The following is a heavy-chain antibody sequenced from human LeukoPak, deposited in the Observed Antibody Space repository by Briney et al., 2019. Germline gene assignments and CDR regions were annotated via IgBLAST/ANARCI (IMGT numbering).Heavy chain of an antibody. CDR1: GGSISSGGYY. J-gene: IGHJ2*01. V-gene: IGHV4-30-2*01. CDR3: ARAIYDSSGSLDWYFDL. D-gene: IGHD3-22*01. Sequence: SETLSLTCTVSGGSISSGGYYWSWIRQPPGKGLEWIGYIYHSGSTYYNPSLKSRVTISVDTSKNQFSLKLSSVTAADTAVYYCARAIYDSSGSLDWYFDLWGRGTLVTVSS. CDR2: IYHSGST.